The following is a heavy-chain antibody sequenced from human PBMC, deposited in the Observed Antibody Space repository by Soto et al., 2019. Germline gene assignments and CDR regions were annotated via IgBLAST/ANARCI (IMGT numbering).Heavy chain of an antibody. CDR1: GYTFTSYG. D-gene: IGHD3-3*01. V-gene: IGHV1-18*01. CDR2: ISAYNGNT. J-gene: IGHJ6*02. Sequence: ASVKVSCKASGYTFTSYGISWVRQAPGQGLEWMGWISAYNGNTNYAQKLQGRVTMTTDTSTSTAYMELRSLRSDDTAVYYCARPAEQYDFWSGYSYYYYHGMDVWGQGTTVTVSS. CDR3: ARPAEQYDFWSGYSYYYYHGMDV.